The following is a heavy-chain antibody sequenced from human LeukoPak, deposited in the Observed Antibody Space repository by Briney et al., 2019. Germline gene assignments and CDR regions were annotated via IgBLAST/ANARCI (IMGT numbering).Heavy chain of an antibody. CDR2: FDPEDGET. D-gene: IGHD1-14*01. J-gene: IGHJ6*03. Sequence: ASVKVSCKASGYTFTGYYMHWVRQAPGKGLEWMGGFDPEDGETIYAQKFQGRVTMTEDTSTDTAYMELSSLRSEDTAVYYCATNHGYYYYMDVWGKGTTVTVSS. CDR1: GYTFTGYY. V-gene: IGHV1-24*01. CDR3: ATNHGYYYYMDV.